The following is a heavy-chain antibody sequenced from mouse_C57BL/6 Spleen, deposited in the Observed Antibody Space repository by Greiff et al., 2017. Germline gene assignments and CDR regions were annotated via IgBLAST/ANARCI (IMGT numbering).Heavy chain of an antibody. CDR2: IDPGNGDT. D-gene: IGHD1-1*01. CDR3: TDGSSLYYYAMEY. J-gene: IGHJ4*01. V-gene: IGHV14-4*01. Sequence: EVQLQQSGAELVRPGASVKLSCTASGFNIKDDYMHWVKQRPEQGLEWIGWIDPGNGDTEYASKFQGKATITADTSSNTAYLQLSSLTSEDTAVYYCTDGSSLYYYAMEYWGQGTSVTVSS. CDR1: GFNIKDDY.